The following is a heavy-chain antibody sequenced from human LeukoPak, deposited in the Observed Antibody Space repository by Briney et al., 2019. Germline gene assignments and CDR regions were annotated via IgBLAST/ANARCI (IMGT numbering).Heavy chain of an antibody. Sequence: GGSLRLSCAAFGFTFSSYWMHWVRQAPGKGLVWVSRINSDGSSTSYADSVKGRFTISRDNAKNTLYLQMNSLRAEDTAVYYCARDYRSDAFDIWGQGTMVTVSS. CDR2: INSDGSST. D-gene: IGHD1-26*01. CDR3: ARDYRSDAFDI. J-gene: IGHJ3*02. CDR1: GFTFSSYW. V-gene: IGHV3-74*01.